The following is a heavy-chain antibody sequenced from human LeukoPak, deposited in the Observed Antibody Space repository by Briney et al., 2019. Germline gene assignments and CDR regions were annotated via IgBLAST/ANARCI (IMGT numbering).Heavy chain of an antibody. CDR3: AGQPFVHGYKEYYFDY. CDR1: GGSISSYY. J-gene: IGHJ4*02. Sequence: SETLSLTCTVSGGSISSYYWSWIRQPPGKGLEWIGYIYTSGSTNYNPSPKSRVTISVDTSKNQFSLKLSSVTAADTAVYYCAGQPFVHGYKEYYFDYWGQGTLVTVSS. V-gene: IGHV4-4*09. D-gene: IGHD5-24*01. CDR2: IYTSGST.